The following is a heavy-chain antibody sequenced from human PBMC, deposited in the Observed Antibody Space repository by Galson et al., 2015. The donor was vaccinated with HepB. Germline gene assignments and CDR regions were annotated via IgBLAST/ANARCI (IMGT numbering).Heavy chain of an antibody. CDR3: AREAGSYYGMDV. D-gene: IGHD3-10*01. CDR1: GFTVSSNH. CDR2: IYTGGNT. V-gene: IGHV3-66*02. J-gene: IGHJ6*02. Sequence: SLRLSCAASGFTVSSNHMSWVRQAPGKGLEWVSSIYTGGNTYYADSVKGRFTISRDNSMNTLYLRMNSLRVEDTAEYYYAREAGSYYGMDVWGQGTTVTVSS.